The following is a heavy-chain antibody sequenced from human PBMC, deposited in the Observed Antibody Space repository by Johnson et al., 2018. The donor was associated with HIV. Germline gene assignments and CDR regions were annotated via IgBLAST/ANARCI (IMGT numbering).Heavy chain of an antibody. CDR3: ARGRKDIEAADGLDNDGFDM. CDR1: EFTFSNYA. J-gene: IGHJ3*02. Sequence: QVQLVESGGGVVQPGRSLKIYCAVSEFTFSNYAMHWVRLAPGKGLQWVAVISYAGKNKYYADSVRGRFTISRDISKNTLYLQMDSRRPDDTSLYYCARGRKDIEAADGLDNDGFDMWGQGTLVTVS. D-gene: IGHD6-13*01. CDR2: ISYAGKNK. V-gene: IGHV3-30*04.